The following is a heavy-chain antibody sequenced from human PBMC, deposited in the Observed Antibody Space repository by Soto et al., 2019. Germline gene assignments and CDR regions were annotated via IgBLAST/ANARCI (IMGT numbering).Heavy chain of an antibody. CDR3: AIIAAVDY. J-gene: IGHJ4*02. D-gene: IGHD6-6*01. CDR2: ISYDGSNK. CDR1: GFTFSSYG. Sequence: ESGGGVVQPGRSLRLSCAASGFTFSSYGMHWVRQAPGKGLEWVAVISYDGSNKYYADSVKGRFTISRDNSKNTLYLQMNSLRAEDTAVYYCAIIAAVDYWGQGTLVTVSS. V-gene: IGHV3-30*03.